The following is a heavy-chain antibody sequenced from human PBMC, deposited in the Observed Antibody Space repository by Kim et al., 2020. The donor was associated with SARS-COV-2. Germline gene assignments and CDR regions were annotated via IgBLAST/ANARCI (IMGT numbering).Heavy chain of an antibody. CDR2: ISSNGKNI. J-gene: IGHJ4*02. CDR1: GFTLSSYS. V-gene: IGHV3-48*02. CDR3: ARGRVSGSTHFDS. Sequence: GGSLRLSCAASGFTLSSYSMNWVRQAPGRGLEWLSYISSNGKNIQYADSVKGRFTVSRDIARSSLYLQMNSLRDDDTAVYYCARGRVSGSTHFDSWGQGTLVTVSS. D-gene: IGHD2-15*01.